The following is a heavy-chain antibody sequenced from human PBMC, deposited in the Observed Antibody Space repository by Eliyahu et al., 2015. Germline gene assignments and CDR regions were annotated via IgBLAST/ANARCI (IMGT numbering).Heavy chain of an antibody. CDR2: ISWDGGST. Sequence: EVQLVESGGVVVQPGGSLXLSCAASGFXFDXYTMHWVRQAPGKGLEWVSLISWDGGSTYYADSVKGRFTISRDNSKNSLYLQMNSLRTEDTALYYCALIPGTAEMATIEDYWGQGTLVTVSS. CDR1: GFXFDXYT. CDR3: ALIPGTAEMATIEDY. D-gene: IGHD5-24*01. V-gene: IGHV3-43*01. J-gene: IGHJ4*02.